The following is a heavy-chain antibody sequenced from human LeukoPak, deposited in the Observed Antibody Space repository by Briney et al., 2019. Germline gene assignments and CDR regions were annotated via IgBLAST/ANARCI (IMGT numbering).Heavy chain of an antibody. CDR1: GGSISSSSYY. D-gene: IGHD3-10*01. V-gene: IGHV4-39*01. Sequence: SETLSLTCTVSGGSISSSSYYWGWIRQPPGKGLEWIGSIYYSGSTYYNPSLKSRVTISVGTSKNQFSLKLSSVTAADTAVYYCARLWFGESHFDYWGRGTLVTVSS. J-gene: IGHJ4*02. CDR2: IYYSGST. CDR3: ARLWFGESHFDY.